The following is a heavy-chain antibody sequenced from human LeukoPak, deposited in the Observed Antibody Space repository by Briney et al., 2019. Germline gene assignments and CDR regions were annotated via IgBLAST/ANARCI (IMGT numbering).Heavy chain of an antibody. D-gene: IGHD3-10*01. V-gene: IGHV1-3*01. Sequence: ASVNVSRKASGYTFTSYAMHWVRQAPGQRLEWMGWINAGNGNTKYSQKFQGRVTITRDTSASTAYMELSSLRSEDTAVYYCARDRITMVRGVIIYWFDPWGQGTLVTVSS. CDR2: INAGNGNT. J-gene: IGHJ5*02. CDR1: GYTFTSYA. CDR3: ARDRITMVRGVIIYWFDP.